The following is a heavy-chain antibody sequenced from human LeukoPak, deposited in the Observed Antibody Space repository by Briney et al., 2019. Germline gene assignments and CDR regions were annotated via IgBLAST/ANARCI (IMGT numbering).Heavy chain of an antibody. D-gene: IGHD3-3*01. J-gene: IGHJ6*02. Sequence: GGSLRLSCAASGLTFSSYWMSWVRQAPGKGLEWVAIIKYDGSENYCVGSVKGRFTVSRDNARNSLYLQMNSLRAEDTAVYYCARDTLSGVLIGPRMDVWGQGTTVTVSS. CDR2: IKYDGSEN. V-gene: IGHV3-7*01. CDR1: GLTFSSYW. CDR3: ARDTLSGVLIGPRMDV.